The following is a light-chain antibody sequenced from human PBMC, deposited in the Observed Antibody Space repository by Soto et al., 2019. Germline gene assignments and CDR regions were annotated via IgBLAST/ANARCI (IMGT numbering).Light chain of an antibody. Sequence: QSALTQPASVSGSPGQSITISCTGTGSDVGGYNYVSWYQQHPGKAPKVMIYDVSKRPSGISNRFSGSKSGNTASLTISGLQSEDEADYYCSSYTSRSTRVVFGGGTKVTVL. CDR2: DVS. CDR1: GSDVGGYNY. J-gene: IGLJ2*01. CDR3: SSYTSRSTRVV. V-gene: IGLV2-14*03.